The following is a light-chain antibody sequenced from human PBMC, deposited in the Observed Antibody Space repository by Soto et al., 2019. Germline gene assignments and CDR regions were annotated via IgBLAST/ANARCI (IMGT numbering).Light chain of an antibody. V-gene: IGKV3-20*01. Sequence: LTQSPSSLSASVGDRVTITCRASQGISNYLAWYQHKPGQAPRLLIYGASNRATGIPDRFSGSGSGTDFTLTISRLEPEDFAVYSCQQYGGSPLFTFGPGTRVDFK. CDR1: QGISNY. CDR3: QQYGGSPLFT. CDR2: GAS. J-gene: IGKJ3*01.